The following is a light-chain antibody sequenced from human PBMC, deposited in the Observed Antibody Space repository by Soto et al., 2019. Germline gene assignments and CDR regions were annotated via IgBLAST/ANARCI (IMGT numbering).Light chain of an antibody. Sequence: EIVMTQSPATLSVSPGERATLSCRASQSITGNLTWYQQKPGQAPRLLIYDASTRATGIPARFSGSGSGTEFTLTISSLQPDDFATYYCQQYNSYSWTFGQGTKVDNK. J-gene: IGKJ1*01. CDR2: DAS. V-gene: IGKV3-15*01. CDR1: QSITGN. CDR3: QQYNSYSWT.